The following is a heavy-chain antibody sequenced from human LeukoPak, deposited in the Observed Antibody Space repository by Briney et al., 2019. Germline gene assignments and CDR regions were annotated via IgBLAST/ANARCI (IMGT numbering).Heavy chain of an antibody. D-gene: IGHD6-6*01. Sequence: PSETLSLTCAVYGGSFSGYYWSWISQPPGKGLEWIGEINHSGSTNYNPSLKSRVTISVDTSKNQFSLKLSSVTAADTAVYYCAKTSLEYSSSSAEGVITYYYYYYMDVWGKGTTVTVSS. V-gene: IGHV4-34*01. CDR1: GGSFSGYY. J-gene: IGHJ6*03. CDR3: AKTSLEYSSSSAEGVITYYYYYYMDV. CDR2: INHSGST.